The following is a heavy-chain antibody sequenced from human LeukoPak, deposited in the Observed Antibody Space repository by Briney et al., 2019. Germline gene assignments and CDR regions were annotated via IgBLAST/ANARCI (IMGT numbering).Heavy chain of an antibody. Sequence: PGGSLRLACAVSGFTFSRYGIHWVRQAPGKGLEWVAVISYDGSKKYYADSVKGRFTISRDNSKNTLYLQMNSLRAEDTAVYYCARDRGSYFSDAFDIWGQGTMVTVSS. V-gene: IGHV3-30*03. CDR3: ARDRGSYFSDAFDI. D-gene: IGHD1-26*01. CDR1: GFTFSRYG. CDR2: ISYDGSKK. J-gene: IGHJ3*02.